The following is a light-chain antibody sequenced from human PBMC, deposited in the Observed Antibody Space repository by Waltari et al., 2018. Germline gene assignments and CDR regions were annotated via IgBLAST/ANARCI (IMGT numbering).Light chain of an antibody. CDR2: EDA. CDR1: TLGDEH. Sequence: SYDLTQPTSVSVSPGQTGSISCSGDTLGDEHACWYQKKAGQSPILVIFEDAKRPSGIPERFSGSKSGNTATLTISGAQSSDEADYYCQTWDRKSLVFGGGTKLTVL. V-gene: IGLV3-1*01. J-gene: IGLJ3*02. CDR3: QTWDRKSLV.